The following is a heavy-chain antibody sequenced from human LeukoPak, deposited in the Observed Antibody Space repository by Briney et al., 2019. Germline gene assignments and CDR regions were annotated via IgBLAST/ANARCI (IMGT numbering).Heavy chain of an antibody. J-gene: IGHJ2*01. Sequence: SETLSLTCTVSGGSISSYYWSWIRQPPGKGLEWIGYIYYSGSTNYNPSLKSRVTISVDTSKNQFSLKLSSVTAADTAVYYCARVAVPEYYDFWSGPYWYFDLWGRGTLVTVSS. CDR1: GGSISSYY. D-gene: IGHD3-3*01. CDR2: IYYSGST. CDR3: ARVAVPEYYDFWSGPYWYFDL. V-gene: IGHV4-59*01.